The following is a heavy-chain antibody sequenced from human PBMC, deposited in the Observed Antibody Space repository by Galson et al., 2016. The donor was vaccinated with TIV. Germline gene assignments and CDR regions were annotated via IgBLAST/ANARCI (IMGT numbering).Heavy chain of an antibody. J-gene: IGHJ4*02. CDR2: VSASGIST. CDR1: GFIFSNYA. CDR3: ATTGGTNWNYFDN. D-gene: IGHD1/OR15-1a*01. V-gene: IGHV3-23*01. Sequence: SLRLSCAASGFIFSNYAMSWVRQAPGKGLEWVAAVSASGISTYYVDSVKGRFTVSRDTSKNTLYLEMTDLRAEDTAVYYCATTGGTNWNYFDNWGQGALVTVSS.